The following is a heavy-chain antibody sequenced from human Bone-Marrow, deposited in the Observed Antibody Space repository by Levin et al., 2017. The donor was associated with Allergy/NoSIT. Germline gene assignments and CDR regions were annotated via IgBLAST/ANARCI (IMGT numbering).Heavy chain of an antibody. CDR3: ARDGSAYNWNDWGRNWFDP. Sequence: SETLSLTCTVSGGSISSGSYYWSWIRQPAGKGLEWIGRIYTSGSTNYNPSLKSRVTISVDTSKNQFSLKLSSVTAADTAVYYCARDGSAYNWNDWGRNWFDPWGQGTLVTVSS. CDR2: IYTSGST. J-gene: IGHJ5*02. CDR1: GGSISSGSYY. V-gene: IGHV4-61*02. D-gene: IGHD1-1*01.